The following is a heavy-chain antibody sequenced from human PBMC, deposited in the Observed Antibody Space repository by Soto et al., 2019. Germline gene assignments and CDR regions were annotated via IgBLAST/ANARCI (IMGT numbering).Heavy chain of an antibody. CDR2: TYYRSKWYN. V-gene: IGHV6-1*01. Sequence: QSQTLSLTCAISGDSVSSNSAAWNWIRQSPSRGLEWLGRTYYRSKWYNDYAVSVKSRITINPDTSKNQFSLQLNSVTPEDTAVYYCARAYTTHDYGDYWFDPWGQGTLVTVSS. J-gene: IGHJ5*02. D-gene: IGHD4-17*01. CDR1: GDSVSSNSAA. CDR3: ARAYTTHDYGDYWFDP.